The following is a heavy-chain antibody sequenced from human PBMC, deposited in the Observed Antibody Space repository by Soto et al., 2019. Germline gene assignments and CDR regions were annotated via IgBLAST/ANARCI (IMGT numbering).Heavy chain of an antibody. CDR3: VRTSLVVAAATREDY. V-gene: IGHV3-74*01. J-gene: IGHJ4*02. Sequence: EVQLVESGGGLVQPGGSLRLSCAASGFTFTSYWIHWVRQAPGKGLVWVSRINGDGSSTSYADSVKGRFTITRDNAKNTLYLQMNSLRAEDTAVYYCVRTSLVVAAATREDYWGQGTLVTVSS. CDR2: INGDGSST. CDR1: GFTFTSYW. D-gene: IGHD2-15*01.